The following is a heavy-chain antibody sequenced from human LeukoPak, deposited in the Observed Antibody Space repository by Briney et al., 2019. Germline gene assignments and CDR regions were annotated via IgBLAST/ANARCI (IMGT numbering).Heavy chain of an antibody. J-gene: IGHJ4*02. Sequence: GRSLRLSCAASGFSFSSSAMDWVRQAPGKGLEWVAVISYDGSNKYYADSVKGRFTTSRDNSKNTLYLQMNSLRAEDTAVYYCARGVTFIAAPHNGEEYWGQGTLVTVSS. CDR2: ISYDGSNK. V-gene: IGHV3-30-3*01. CDR1: GFSFSSSA. D-gene: IGHD6-13*01. CDR3: ARGVTFIAAPHNGEEY.